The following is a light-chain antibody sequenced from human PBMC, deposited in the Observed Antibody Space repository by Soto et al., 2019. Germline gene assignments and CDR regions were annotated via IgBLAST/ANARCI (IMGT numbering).Light chain of an antibody. CDR2: EVT. CDR1: NRDVGGYNY. CDR3: SSYSSSSALDVI. J-gene: IGLJ2*01. V-gene: IGLV2-14*01. Sequence: QSVLAQPASVSGSPGQSITMSCAGTNRDVGGYNYVSWYQQYPGKAPKLIIYEVTYRPSGVSNRFSGSKSGNTASLTISGLQAEDEADYYCSSYSSSSALDVIFGGGTKLTVL.